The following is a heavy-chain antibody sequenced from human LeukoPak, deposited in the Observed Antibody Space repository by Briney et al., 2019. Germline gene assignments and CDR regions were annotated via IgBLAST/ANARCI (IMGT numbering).Heavy chain of an antibody. CDR1: GGSISSGDYY. J-gene: IGHJ6*02. CDR2: IYYSGST. D-gene: IGHD3-16*02. Sequence: SETLSLTCTVSGGSISSGDYYWSWIRQPPGKGLEWIGYIYYSGSTYYNPSLKSRVTISVDTSKNQFSLKLSSVTAADTAVYYCASLLVALDYYYGMDAWGQGTTVTVSS. V-gene: IGHV4-30-4*01. CDR3: ASLLVALDYYYGMDA.